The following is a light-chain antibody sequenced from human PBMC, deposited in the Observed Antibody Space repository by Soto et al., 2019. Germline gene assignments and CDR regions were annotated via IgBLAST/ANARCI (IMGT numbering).Light chain of an antibody. V-gene: IGKV1-5*01. CDR1: QTISSW. CDR2: GAS. Sequence: IQMTQSPSTLSGSVGDRVTITCRASQTISSWLAWYQQKPGKAPKLLIYGASSLESGVPSRFSGSGSGTEFSLSISTLQPDDFATYYCQQYYSYFTFGPGTKVDIK. J-gene: IGKJ3*01. CDR3: QQYYSYFT.